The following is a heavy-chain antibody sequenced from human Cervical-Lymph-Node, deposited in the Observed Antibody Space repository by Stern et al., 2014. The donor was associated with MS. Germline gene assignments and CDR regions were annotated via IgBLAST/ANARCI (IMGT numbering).Heavy chain of an antibody. D-gene: IGHD6-19*01. J-gene: IGHJ6*02. V-gene: IGHV1-69*01. CDR3: AREGVAGIYYYYGMDV. CDR1: GGTFSSYA. Sequence: MQLVESGAEVKKPGSSVKVSCKASGGTFSSYAISWVRQAPGQGLEWVGGITPIFGTANYAQKFQGRVTITADESTSTAYMELSSLRSEDTAVYYCAREGVAGIYYYYGMDVWGQGTTVTVSS. CDR2: ITPIFGTA.